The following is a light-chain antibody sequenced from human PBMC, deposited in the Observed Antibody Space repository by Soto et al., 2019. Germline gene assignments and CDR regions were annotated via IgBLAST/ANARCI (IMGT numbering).Light chain of an antibody. V-gene: IGLV2-23*01. CDR2: EGS. CDR1: SSDVGTYNL. Sequence: SALTQPASVSGSPGQSITISCTGTSSDVGTYNLVSWYQQHPGKAPKLMIYEGSKRPSGVSNRFSGSKSGNTASLTISGLQAEDEADYYCCSYAGGSTVVFGGGTKLTVL. J-gene: IGLJ2*01. CDR3: CSYAGGSTVV.